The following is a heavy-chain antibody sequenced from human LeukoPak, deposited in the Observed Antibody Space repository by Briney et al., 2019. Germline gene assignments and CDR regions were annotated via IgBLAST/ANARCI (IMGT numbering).Heavy chain of an antibody. V-gene: IGHV3-23*01. CDR1: GFTFSSYA. Sequence: GGSLRLSCAASGFTFSSYAMSWVRQAPGKGLEWVSAIRGSGGGTNYGDSVKGRFTISRDNSKNTLYLKMKSLRAEDTAVYYCAKDRITMIVVVSDFDYWGQGTLVTVSS. CDR2: IRGSGGGT. J-gene: IGHJ4*02. D-gene: IGHD3-22*01. CDR3: AKDRITMIVVVSDFDY.